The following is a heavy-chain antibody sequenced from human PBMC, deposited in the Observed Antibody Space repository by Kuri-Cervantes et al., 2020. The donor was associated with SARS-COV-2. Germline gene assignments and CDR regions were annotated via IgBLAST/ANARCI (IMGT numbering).Heavy chain of an antibody. D-gene: IGHD2-15*01. CDR1: GFTFSSYA. CDR2: ISGSGGST. J-gene: IGHJ4*02. V-gene: IGHV3-23*01. Sequence: ESLKISCAASGFTFSSYAMSWVRQAPGKGLEWVSAISGSGGSTYYADSVKGRFTISRDNSKNTLYLQMNSLRAEDTAIYYCAKDQHGIVVVLAAIDYWGQGTLVTVSS. CDR3: AKDQHGIVVVLAAIDY.